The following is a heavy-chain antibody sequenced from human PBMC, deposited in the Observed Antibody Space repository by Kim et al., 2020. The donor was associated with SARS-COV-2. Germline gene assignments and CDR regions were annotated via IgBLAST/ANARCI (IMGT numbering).Heavy chain of an antibody. Sequence: SVKVSCKASGGTFSSYAISWVRQAPGQGLEWMGGIIPIFGTANYAQKFQGRVTITADESTSTAYMELSSLRSEDTAVYYCARDRDYGDGCDAFDIWGQGTMVTVSS. V-gene: IGHV1-69*13. CDR2: IIPIFGTA. J-gene: IGHJ3*02. CDR1: GGTFSSYA. D-gene: IGHD4-17*01. CDR3: ARDRDYGDGCDAFDI.